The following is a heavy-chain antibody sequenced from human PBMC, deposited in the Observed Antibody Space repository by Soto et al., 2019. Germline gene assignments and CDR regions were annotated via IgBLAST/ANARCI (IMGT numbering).Heavy chain of an antibody. CDR2: IKSKTDGGTT. CDR3: TTTYFWSGYYKGPFDY. Sequence: EVQLVESGGGLVKPGGSLRLSCAASGFTFSNAWMSWVRQAPGKGLEWVGRIKSKTDGGTTDYAAPVKGRFTISRDDSKNTLYLQMNSLKTEDTAVYHCTTTYFWSGYYKGPFDYWGQGTLVTVSS. D-gene: IGHD3-3*01. CDR1: GFTFSNAW. V-gene: IGHV3-15*01. J-gene: IGHJ4*02.